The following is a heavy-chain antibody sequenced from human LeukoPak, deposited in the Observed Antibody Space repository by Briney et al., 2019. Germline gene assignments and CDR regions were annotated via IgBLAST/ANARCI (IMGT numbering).Heavy chain of an antibody. J-gene: IGHJ5*02. V-gene: IGHV5-51*01. Sequence: GESLKISCKGSGYSFTSYWIGWVRQMPGKGLEWMGIIYPGDSDTRYSPSFQGQVTISADKSISTAYLQWSSLKASDTAMYYCARLNKGMDIVVVPAATLGGSWFDPWGQGTLVTVSS. CDR3: ARLNKGMDIVVVPAATLGGSWFDP. CDR1: GYSFTSYW. D-gene: IGHD2-2*03. CDR2: IYPGDSDT.